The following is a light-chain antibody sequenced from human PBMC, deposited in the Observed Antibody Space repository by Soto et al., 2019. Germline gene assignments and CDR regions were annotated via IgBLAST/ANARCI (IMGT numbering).Light chain of an antibody. CDR1: QSVSSN. Sequence: EIVMTQSPATLSVSPGERATLSCRASQSVSSNLAWYQQKPGQAPRLLIYGASTRATGIPARFSGSGSGTDFNLAISSRPSEDFAGYYCQQYNNWPPAWTFGQGTKVEIK. CDR2: GAS. J-gene: IGKJ1*01. CDR3: QQYNNWPPAWT. V-gene: IGKV3-15*01.